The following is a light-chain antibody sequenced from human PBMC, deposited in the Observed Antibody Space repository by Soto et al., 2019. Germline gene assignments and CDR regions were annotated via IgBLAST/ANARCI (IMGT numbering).Light chain of an antibody. Sequence: DIHMTQTPSTLSASVGDRVTITCRASQSVSYWLAWYQQNPGKAPKLLIHDASTLESGVPSRFRGGGSGQEFTLTSSGLQPDDFATYYCQQYGFSFGPGTKVEMK. J-gene: IGKJ3*01. V-gene: IGKV1-5*01. CDR1: QSVSYW. CDR2: DAS. CDR3: QQYGFS.